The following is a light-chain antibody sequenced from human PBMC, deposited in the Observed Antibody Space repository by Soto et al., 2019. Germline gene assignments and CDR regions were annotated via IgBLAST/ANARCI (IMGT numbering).Light chain of an antibody. CDR3: SSYGASNNFV. Sequence: QSVLTQPPSASGSPGQSVTISCTGTSSDVGGYNFVPWYQHFPGKAPKLIIYEVTKRPSGVPDRFSGSKSGNTASLTVSGLQTDDEAEYYCSSYGASNNFVLGNGTKVT. J-gene: IGLJ1*01. V-gene: IGLV2-8*01. CDR1: SSDVGGYNF. CDR2: EVT.